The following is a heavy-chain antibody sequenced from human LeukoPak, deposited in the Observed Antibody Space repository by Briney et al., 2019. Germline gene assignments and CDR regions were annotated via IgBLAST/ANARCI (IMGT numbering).Heavy chain of an antibody. D-gene: IGHD5-24*01. V-gene: IGHV4-59*01. CDR1: GGSISSYY. J-gene: IGHJ4*02. CDR3: ARLRGGWGNMAKFDY. CDR2: IYYSGST. Sequence: SETLSLTCTVSGGSISSYYWSWIRQPPGKGLEWIGYIYYSGSTNYNPSLKSRVTISVDTSKNQFSLKLSSVTAVDTAVYYCARLRGGWGNMAKFDYWGQGTLVTVSS.